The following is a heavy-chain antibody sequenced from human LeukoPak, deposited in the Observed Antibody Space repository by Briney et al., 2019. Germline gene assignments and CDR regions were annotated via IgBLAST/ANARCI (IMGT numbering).Heavy chain of an antibody. Sequence: SETLSLTCAVYGGSFSGYYWSWIRQPPGKGLEWIGEINHSGSTNYNPSLKSRVTISVDTSKNQFSLKLSSVTAADTAVYYCARGRGSGYCFDYWGQGTLVTVSS. V-gene: IGHV4-34*01. CDR1: GGSFSGYY. D-gene: IGHD1-26*01. CDR2: INHSGST. J-gene: IGHJ4*02. CDR3: ARGRGSGYCFDY.